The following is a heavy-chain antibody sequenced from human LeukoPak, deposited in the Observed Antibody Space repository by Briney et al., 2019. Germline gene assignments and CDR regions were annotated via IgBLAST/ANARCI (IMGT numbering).Heavy chain of an antibody. CDR1: GFSVSNNY. CDR2: IYSGGST. Sequence: GGSLRLSCAASGFSVSNNYMSWVRQAPGKGLEWVSVIYSGGSTFYADSVKGRFTISRDNSKNTLYLQMNSLRAEDTAVYYCASDSYSPEYFQHWGQGTLVTVSS. J-gene: IGHJ1*01. D-gene: IGHD2-15*01. CDR3: ASDSYSPEYFQH. V-gene: IGHV3-66*01.